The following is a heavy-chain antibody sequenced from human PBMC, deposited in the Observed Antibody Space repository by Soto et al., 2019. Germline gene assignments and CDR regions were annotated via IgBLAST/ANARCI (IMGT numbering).Heavy chain of an antibody. CDR1: GGSISSYY. CDR3: ARGQGSSWYGWFDP. CDR2: IYYSGST. J-gene: IGHJ5*02. D-gene: IGHD6-13*01. V-gene: IGHV4-59*01. Sequence: SETLSLTCTVSGGSISSYYWSWIRQPPGKGLEWIGYIYYSGSTNYNPSLKSRVTISVDTSKNQFSLKLSSVTAADTAVYYCARGQGSSWYGWFDPWGQGTLVTVS.